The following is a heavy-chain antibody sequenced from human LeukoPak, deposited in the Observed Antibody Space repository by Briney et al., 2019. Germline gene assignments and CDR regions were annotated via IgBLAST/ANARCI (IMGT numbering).Heavy chain of an antibody. J-gene: IGHJ4*02. CDR1: GFTFSSYG. CDR2: IRYDGSNK. CDR3: EKDQGDDGGNYYFDY. Sequence: PGGSLRLSCAASGFTFSSYGMHWVRQAPGKGLEWVAFIRYDGSNKYYADSVKGRFTISRDNSKNTLYLQMNSLRAEDTAVYYCEKDQGDDGGNYYFDYWGQGTLVTVSS. V-gene: IGHV3-30*02. D-gene: IGHD4-23*01.